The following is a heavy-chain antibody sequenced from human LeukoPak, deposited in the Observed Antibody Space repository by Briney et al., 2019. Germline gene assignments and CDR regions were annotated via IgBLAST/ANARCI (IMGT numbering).Heavy chain of an antibody. CDR1: GYTFTSYD. V-gene: IGHV1-8*01. CDR3: ARVYGDYFSDY. CDR2: MNPNSGNT. Sequence: ASVKVSCKASGYTFTSYDINWVRQATGQGLEWMGWMNPNSGNTDYAQKFQGRVTMTRNTSISTAYMELSSLRSEGTAVYYCARVYGDYFSDYWGQGTLVTVSS. J-gene: IGHJ4*02. D-gene: IGHD4-17*01.